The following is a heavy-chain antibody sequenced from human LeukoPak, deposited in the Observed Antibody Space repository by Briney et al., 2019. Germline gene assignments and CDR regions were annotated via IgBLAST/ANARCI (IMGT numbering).Heavy chain of an antibody. CDR1: AGSIISGGYL. Sequence: LSLICSAAAGSIISGGYLCSCSRQPPRGGLGVIGYIYDGGSTYYNPSLKSRVTISVDRSKNQFSLKLSSVTAADTAVYCCARASYFDWSFDYWGQGTLVTVSS. D-gene: IGHD3-9*01. CDR3: ARASYFDWSFDY. J-gene: IGHJ4*02. V-gene: IGHV4-30-2*01. CDR2: IYDGGST.